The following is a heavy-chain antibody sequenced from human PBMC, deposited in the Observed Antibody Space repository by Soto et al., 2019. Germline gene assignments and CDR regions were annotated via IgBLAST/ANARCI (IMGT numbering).Heavy chain of an antibody. D-gene: IGHD3-16*02. Sequence: EVQLVESGGGLVQPGGSLRLSCAASGFTFSSYWMSWVRQAPGKGLEWVANIKQDGSEKYYVDSVKGRFTISRDNAKNSLYLQMNSLRDEDTDVYYCASYMITFGGVIGSGALHAFDIWGQGTMVTVSS. J-gene: IGHJ3*02. V-gene: IGHV3-7*01. CDR2: IKQDGSEK. CDR3: ASYMITFGGVIGSGALHAFDI. CDR1: GFTFSSYW.